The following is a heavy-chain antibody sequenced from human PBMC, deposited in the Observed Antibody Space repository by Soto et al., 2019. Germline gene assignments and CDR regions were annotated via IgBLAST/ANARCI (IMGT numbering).Heavy chain of an antibody. CDR2: ISAYNGNT. CDR3: ARGVVVVAATHHDAFDI. D-gene: IGHD2-15*01. V-gene: IGHV1-18*01. Sequence: GASVKFSCNASGSASTSYGISWVRQPPRQGLEWMGWISAYNGNTNYAQKLQGRVTMTTDTSTSTAYMELRSLRSDDTAVYYCARGVVVVAATHHDAFDIWGQGTMVTVSS. J-gene: IGHJ3*02. CDR1: GSASTSYG.